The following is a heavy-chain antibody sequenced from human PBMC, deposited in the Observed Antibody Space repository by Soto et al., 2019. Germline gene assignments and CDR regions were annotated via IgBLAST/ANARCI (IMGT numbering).Heavy chain of an antibody. J-gene: IGHJ6*02. Sequence: GASVKVSCKASGGTFSNYAISWVRRAPGQGLEWMGGIIPIFGTANYAQKFQGRVTITADESTSTAYMELSSLRSEDTAVYYCARGRGNYDFWSGYYPANSYFYYYGMDVWGQGTTVTVSS. V-gene: IGHV1-69*13. CDR2: IIPIFGTA. CDR3: ARGRGNYDFWSGYYPANSYFYYYGMDV. CDR1: GGTFSNYA. D-gene: IGHD3-3*01.